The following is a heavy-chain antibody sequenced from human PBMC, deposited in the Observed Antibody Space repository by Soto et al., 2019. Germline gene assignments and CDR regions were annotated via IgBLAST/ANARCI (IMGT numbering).Heavy chain of an antibody. J-gene: IGHJ4*02. Sequence: LGESLKISCKGSGYSFTSYWISWVRQMPGKGLEWMGRIDPSDSYTNYSPSFQGHVTISADKSISTAYLQWSSLKASDTAMYYCARRAPYYDSSGYYYGYWGQGTLVTVSS. CDR2: IDPSDSYT. V-gene: IGHV5-10-1*01. D-gene: IGHD3-22*01. CDR1: GYSFTSYW. CDR3: ARRAPYYDSSGYYYGY.